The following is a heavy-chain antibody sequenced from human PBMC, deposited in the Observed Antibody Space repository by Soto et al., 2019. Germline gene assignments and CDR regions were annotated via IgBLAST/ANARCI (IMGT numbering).Heavy chain of an antibody. Sequence: ASVKVSCKASGYTFSNHGITWVRQAPGQGLEWMGWIGAYNGNTHYTQSLQGRVTMTTDTSTSTAYMELRGLRSDDTAVYYCARGRQLVGYFYYYMAVWGKGTTVTVSS. CDR1: GYTFSNHG. CDR2: IGAYNGNT. D-gene: IGHD6-6*01. CDR3: ARGRQLVGYFYYYMAV. V-gene: IGHV1-18*01. J-gene: IGHJ6*03.